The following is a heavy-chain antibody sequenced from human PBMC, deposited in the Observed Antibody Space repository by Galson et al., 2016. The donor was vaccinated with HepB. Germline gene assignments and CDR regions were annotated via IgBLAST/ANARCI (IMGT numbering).Heavy chain of an antibody. CDR2: VHPVDSDT. D-gene: IGHD6-19*01. CDR1: GYIFTSNG. V-gene: IGHV5-51*01. Sequence: QSGAEAKKPGESLTIACKGSGYIFTSNGIAWVRQMPGKGLEWMGIVHPVDSDTRYSASLRGQVTFSVDKPVNTAYLQWSSLQASDTDIYYCARRGSINSGSYNGMDVWGQGTTVTVSS. CDR3: ARRGSINSGSYNGMDV. J-gene: IGHJ6*02.